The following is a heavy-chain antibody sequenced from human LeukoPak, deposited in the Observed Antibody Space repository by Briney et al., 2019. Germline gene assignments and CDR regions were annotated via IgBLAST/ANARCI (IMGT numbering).Heavy chain of an antibody. CDR2: INPSGGST. J-gene: IGHJ6*02. CDR3: ARDFGRIAAAGRPSYYYYYGMDV. V-gene: IGHV1-46*01. CDR1: GYTFTSYY. D-gene: IGHD6-13*01. Sequence: ASVKVSCKASGYTFTSYYMHWVRQAPGQGLEWMGIINPSGGSTSYAQKFQGRVTMTRDTSTSTVDMELSSLRSEDTAVYYCARDFGRIAAAGRPSYYYYYGMDVWGQGTTVTVSS.